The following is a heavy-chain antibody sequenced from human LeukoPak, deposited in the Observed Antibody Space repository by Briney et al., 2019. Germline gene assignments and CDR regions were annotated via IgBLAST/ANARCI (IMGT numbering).Heavy chain of an antibody. CDR1: SGSISSSTYY. CDR3: ARLTQGWVCSSTSCYSDV. D-gene: IGHD2-2*02. Sequence: SETLSLTCTVSSGSISSSTYYWSWIRQPPGKGLEWIGYIYHSGSTYYNPSLKSRVTISVDTSKNQFSLKLTSVTVADTAVYYCARLTQGWVCSSTSCYSDVWGQGTTVTVSS. V-gene: IGHV4-30-2*05. J-gene: IGHJ6*02. CDR2: IYHSGST.